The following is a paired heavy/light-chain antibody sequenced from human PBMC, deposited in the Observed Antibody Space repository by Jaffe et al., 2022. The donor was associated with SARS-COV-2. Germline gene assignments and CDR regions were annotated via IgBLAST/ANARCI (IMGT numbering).Light chain of an antibody. CDR3: QVWDSITDHV. J-gene: IGLJ1*01. CDR2: DDS. Sequence: SYVLTQPPSVSVAPGQTARITCGGNNIGSKSVRWFQQKPGQAPVLVVYDDSGRPSGIPERFSGSNSGNTATLSISRVEAGDEADYFCQVWDSITDHVFGTGTKVTVL. CDR1: NIGSKS. V-gene: IGLV3-21*02.
Heavy chain of an antibody. Sequence: QVQLVQSGAEVKKPGASVKVSCKASGYRFTGYFMHWVRQAPGQGHEYMGWINPISGVTKYTEKFQGRVTMTRDTSISTAFMELSRLTSDDTAVYYCAREDCSITTCHKSKVFDYWGRGTLVTVSS. CDR2: INPISGVT. CDR3: AREDCSITTCHKSKVFDY. J-gene: IGHJ4*02. D-gene: IGHD2-2*01. V-gene: IGHV1-2*02. CDR1: GYRFTGYF.